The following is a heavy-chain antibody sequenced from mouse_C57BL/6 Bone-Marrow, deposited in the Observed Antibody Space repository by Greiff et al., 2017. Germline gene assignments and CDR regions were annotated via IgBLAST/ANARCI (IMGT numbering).Heavy chain of an antibody. CDR3: ARLLRFYGYYAMDY. CDR1: GYAFSSSW. Sequence: VKLMESGPELVKPGASVKISCKASGYAFSSSWMNWVKQRPGKGLEWIGRIYPGDGDTNYNGKFKGKATLTADKSSSTAYMQLSSLTSEDSAVYFCARLLRFYGYYAMDYWGQGTSVTVSS. D-gene: IGHD1-1*01. V-gene: IGHV1-82*01. J-gene: IGHJ4*01. CDR2: IYPGDGDT.